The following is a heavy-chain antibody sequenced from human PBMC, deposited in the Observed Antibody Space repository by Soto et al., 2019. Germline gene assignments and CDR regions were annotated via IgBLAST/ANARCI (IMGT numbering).Heavy chain of an antibody. CDR2: ISYDGSNK. J-gene: IGHJ4*02. V-gene: IGHV3-30-3*01. D-gene: IGHD4-17*01. CDR3: ARDPSFDDYGDSPLFDC. CDR1: GFTFSSYA. Sequence: QVQLVESGGGVVQPGRSLRLSCAASGFTFSSYAMHWVRQAPGKGLEWVAVISYDGSNKYYADSVKGRFTISSNNSKNTLYLQMISLRAEDTAVYYCARDPSFDDYGDSPLFDCWGQGTLVTVSS.